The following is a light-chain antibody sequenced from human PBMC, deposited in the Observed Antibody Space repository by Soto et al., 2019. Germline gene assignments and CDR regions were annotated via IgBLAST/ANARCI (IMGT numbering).Light chain of an antibody. CDR1: QSVSGSY. Sequence: EVVLTQSPGTLSLSPGERATLSCRASQSVSGSYLTWCQQKPGQAPRRLIFGASSRASGTPDRFSGSGSGTDFTLTISRLEPEDFAVYYCQQYDTSSYTFGQGTKLEIK. CDR2: GAS. CDR3: QQYDTSSYT. V-gene: IGKV3-20*01. J-gene: IGKJ2*01.